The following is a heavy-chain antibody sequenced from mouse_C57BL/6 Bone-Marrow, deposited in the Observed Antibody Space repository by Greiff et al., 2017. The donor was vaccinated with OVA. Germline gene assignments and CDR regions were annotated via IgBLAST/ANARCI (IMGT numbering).Heavy chain of an antibody. CDR3: AGSNCYYAMDY. D-gene: IGHD2-5*01. CDR1: GYTFTSYW. V-gene: IGHV1-64*01. CDR2: IHPTSGST. Sequence: QVQLQQPGAELVKPGASVKLSCKASGYTFTSYWMHWVKQRHGQGLEWIGMIHPTSGSTNYNEKFKSKATLTVNKSSSTVYMQLISLTSGDSAVYYCAGSNCYYAMDYWGQGTSVTVSS. J-gene: IGHJ4*01.